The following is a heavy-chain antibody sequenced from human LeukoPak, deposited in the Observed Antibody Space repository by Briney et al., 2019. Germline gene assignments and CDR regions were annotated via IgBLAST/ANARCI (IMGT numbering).Heavy chain of an antibody. J-gene: IGHJ4*02. Sequence: GGSLRLSCAASGFTFSSYEMNWVRQAPGKGLEWVSYISSSGSTIYYADSVKGRFTISRDNAKNSLYLQMNSLRAEGTAVYYCAKDQGFGVVISRADYWGQGTLVTVSS. D-gene: IGHD3-3*01. CDR3: AKDQGFGVVISRADY. V-gene: IGHV3-48*03. CDR1: GFTFSSYE. CDR2: ISSSGSTI.